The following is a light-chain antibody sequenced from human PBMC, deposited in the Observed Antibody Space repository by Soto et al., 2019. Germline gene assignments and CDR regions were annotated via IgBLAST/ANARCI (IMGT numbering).Light chain of an antibody. CDR3: QQYGSLGGT. CDR2: GAS. CDR1: QSVSSSY. J-gene: IGKJ1*01. V-gene: IGKV3-20*01. Sequence: EIVLTQSPGTLSLSPGERATLSCRASQSVSSSYLAWYQQKPGQAPRLLIYGASSRATGIPDRFSGSGSRTDFTLTISRLEPEDFAVYYCQQYGSLGGTFGQGTKVEIK.